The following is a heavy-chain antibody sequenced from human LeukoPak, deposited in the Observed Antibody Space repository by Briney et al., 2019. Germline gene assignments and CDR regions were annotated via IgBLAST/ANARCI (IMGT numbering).Heavy chain of an antibody. Sequence: ASVKVSCKASGYTFTGYYMHWVRQAPGQGLEWMGWINPNSGGTNYAQKFQGRVTMTRDTSISTAYMELSRLRSDDTAVYYCARGWSNDYVWGSYRPDFDYWGQGTLVTVSS. V-gene: IGHV1-2*02. CDR2: INPNSGGT. CDR3: ARGWSNDYVWGSYRPDFDY. J-gene: IGHJ4*02. CDR1: GYTFTGYY. D-gene: IGHD3-16*02.